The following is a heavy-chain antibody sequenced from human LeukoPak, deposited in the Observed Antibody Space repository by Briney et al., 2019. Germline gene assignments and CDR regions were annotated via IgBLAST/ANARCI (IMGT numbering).Heavy chain of an antibody. CDR1: GYTFTSYG. V-gene: IGHV1-18*01. CDR2: ISAYNGNT. CDR3: ARDREYGSGSYYNGYFDY. Sequence: ASVKVSCKASGYTFTSYGISWVRQAPGQGLEWMGWISAYNGNTNYAQKFQGRVTITADESTSTAYMELSSLRSEDTAVYYCARDREYGSGSYYNGYFDYWGQGTLVTVSS. D-gene: IGHD3-10*01. J-gene: IGHJ4*02.